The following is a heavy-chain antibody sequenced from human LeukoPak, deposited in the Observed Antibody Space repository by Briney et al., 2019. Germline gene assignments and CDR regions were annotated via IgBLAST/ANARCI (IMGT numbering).Heavy chain of an antibody. CDR1: GGFISSYY. CDR2: IYYSGST. Sequence: SEALPLTCTVSGGFISSYYWSWIRQSPGKGLEWIGYIYYSGSTNYNPSLESRVTISIDTSKNQFSLKLSSVTAADTAVYYCARGVNWIDPWGQGTLVTVSS. J-gene: IGHJ5*02. CDR3: ARGVNWIDP. V-gene: IGHV4-59*01. D-gene: IGHD6-13*01.